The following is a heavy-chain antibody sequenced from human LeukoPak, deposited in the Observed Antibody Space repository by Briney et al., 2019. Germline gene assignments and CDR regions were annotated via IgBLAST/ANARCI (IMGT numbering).Heavy chain of an antibody. CDR3: ARALATSYYYYYGMDV. CDR2: ISYDGSNK. V-gene: IGHV3-30*04. Sequence: GGSLRLSCAASGLTFSSYAMHWVRQAPGKGLEWVAVISYDGSNKYYADSVKGRFTISRDNSKNTLYLQMNSLRAEDTAVYYCARALATSYYYYYGMDVWGQGTTVTVSS. J-gene: IGHJ6*02. D-gene: IGHD3-3*02. CDR1: GLTFSSYA.